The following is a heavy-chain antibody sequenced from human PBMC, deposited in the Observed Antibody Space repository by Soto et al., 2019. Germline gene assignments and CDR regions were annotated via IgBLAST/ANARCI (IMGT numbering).Heavy chain of an antibody. D-gene: IGHD4-17*01. CDR1: GGSISSGGYS. J-gene: IGHJ4*02. V-gene: IGHV4-30-2*05. CDR3: ARVGNYGDYVFDY. CDR2: IYHSGST. Sequence: SETLSLTCAVSGGSISSGGYSWSWIRQPPGKGLEWIGYIYHSGSTYYNPSLKSRVTISVDTSKNQFSLKLSSVTAADTAVYYCARVGNYGDYVFDYWGQGTLVTVSS.